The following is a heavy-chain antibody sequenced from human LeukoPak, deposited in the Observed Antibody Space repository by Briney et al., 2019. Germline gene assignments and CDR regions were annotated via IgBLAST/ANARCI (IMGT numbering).Heavy chain of an antibody. CDR2: IYYSGST. CDR3: ARGLGYYYDSSGYLDY. D-gene: IGHD3-22*01. Sequence: SETLSLTCTVSGGSISSSSYYWGWIRQPPGKGLEWIGSIYYSGSTYYNPSLKSRVTISVDTSKNQFSLKLSSVTAADTAVYYCARGLGYYYDSSGYLDYWGQGTLVTVSS. J-gene: IGHJ4*02. V-gene: IGHV4-39*07. CDR1: GGSISSSSYY.